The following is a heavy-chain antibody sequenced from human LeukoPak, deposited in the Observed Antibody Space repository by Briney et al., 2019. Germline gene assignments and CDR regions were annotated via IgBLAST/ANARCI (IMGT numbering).Heavy chain of an antibody. V-gene: IGHV3-7*01. J-gene: IGHJ6*02. CDR2: IKQDGSEK. CDR1: GFTFSTYW. CDR3: ARFQGGGWDV. Sequence: GGSLRLSCTASGFTFSTYWMSWVRQAPVKGLEWVANIKQDGSEKYYVDSAKGRSTVSRDNAKNSLFLQMNSLRVEDTAVYYCARFQGGGWDVWGQGTTVTVSS. D-gene: IGHD6-25*01.